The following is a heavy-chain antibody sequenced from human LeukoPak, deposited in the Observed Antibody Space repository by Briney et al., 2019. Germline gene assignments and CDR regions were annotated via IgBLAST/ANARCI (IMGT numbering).Heavy chain of an antibody. V-gene: IGHV4-4*07. J-gene: IGHJ4*02. D-gene: IGHD1-26*01. CDR1: GGSISNYY. CDR3: AREAGASSFRPLGC. Sequence: SETLSLTCTVSGGSISNYYWSWIRQPAGKGLEWIGRISNSGSTNYNLVHKSRVTMSVDTSKNQFSVRLSSVTAADTAMYYCAREAGASSFRPLGCWGQGVLVSVSS. CDR2: ISNSGST.